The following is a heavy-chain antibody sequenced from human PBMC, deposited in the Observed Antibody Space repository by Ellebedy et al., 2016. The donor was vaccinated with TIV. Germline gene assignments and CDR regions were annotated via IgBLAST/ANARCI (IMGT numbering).Heavy chain of an antibody. CDR3: AKGYCGGDCFIDY. Sequence: GGSLRLSCAASGFTFAAYTMHWVRQPPGKGLDWVSLISWDGSTTDYADSVKGRLIISRDNSKNSLYLQMNSLRTEDTALYYCAKGYCGGDCFIDYWGQGTLVTVSS. J-gene: IGHJ4*02. CDR1: GFTFAAYT. V-gene: IGHV3-43*01. CDR2: ISWDGSTT. D-gene: IGHD2-21*02.